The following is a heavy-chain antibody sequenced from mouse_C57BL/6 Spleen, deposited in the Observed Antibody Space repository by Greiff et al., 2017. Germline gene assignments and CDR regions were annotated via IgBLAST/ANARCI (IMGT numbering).Heavy chain of an antibody. CDR3: ASRYGYLFAY. V-gene: IGHV1-50*01. CDR1: GYTFTSYW. D-gene: IGHD2-2*01. CDR2: IDPSDSYT. Sequence: VQLQQPGAELVKPGASVKLSCKASGYTFTSYWMQWVKQRPGQGLEWIGEIDPSDSYTNYNQKFKGKATLTVDTSSSTAYMQLGSLTSEDSAVYYCASRYGYLFAYWGQGTLVTVSA. J-gene: IGHJ3*01.